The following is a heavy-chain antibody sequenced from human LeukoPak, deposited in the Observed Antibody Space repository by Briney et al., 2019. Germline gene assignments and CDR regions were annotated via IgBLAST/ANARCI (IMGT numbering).Heavy chain of an antibody. CDR3: ARDRSTGASAGTLYWFDP. V-gene: IGHV1-2*02. CDR1: GYTFTAYP. CDR2: INPNSGDT. J-gene: IGHJ5*02. D-gene: IGHD6-13*01. Sequence: ASVKVSCKASGYTFTAYPMHWVRQAPGQGLEWMGWINPNSGDTNYAQKFQGRVTMTRNTSISTAYMELSRLRSDDTAVYYCARDRSTGASAGTLYWFDPWGQGTLVTVSS.